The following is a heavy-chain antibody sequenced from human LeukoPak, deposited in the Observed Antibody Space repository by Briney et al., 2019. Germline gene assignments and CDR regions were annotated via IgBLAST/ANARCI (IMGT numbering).Heavy chain of an antibody. CDR3: TSGSVGFPT. CDR1: GFTFSSYA. D-gene: IGHD1-26*01. Sequence: GGSLRLSCAASGFTFSSYAMSWVRQAPGKGLEWVGFIRSKAYGGTTEYAASVKGRFTISRDDSKSIAYLQMNSLKTEDTAVYYCTSGSVGFPTWGQGTLVTVSS. CDR2: IRSKAYGGTT. J-gene: IGHJ5*02. V-gene: IGHV3-49*04.